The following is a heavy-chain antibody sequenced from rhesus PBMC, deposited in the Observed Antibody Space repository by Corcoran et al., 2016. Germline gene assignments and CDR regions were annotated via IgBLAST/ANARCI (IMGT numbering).Heavy chain of an antibody. Sequence: EVQLVESGGGLVQPGGSLRLSCAASGFTFSSYDMTWVRQAPGKGLEWVSLISYRSFTGETIYYADSVKGRFTVSRDDAENSLSLQMSSLTVEDTAVYYCTRILGRHLDYWGQGVLVTVSS. CDR1: GFTFSSYD. D-gene: IGHD6-25*01. CDR3: TRILGRHLDY. V-gene: IGHV3-136*01. J-gene: IGHJ4*01. CDR2: ISYRSFTGETI.